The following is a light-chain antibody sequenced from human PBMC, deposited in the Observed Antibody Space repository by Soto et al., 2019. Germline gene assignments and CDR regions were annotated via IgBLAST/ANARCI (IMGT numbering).Light chain of an antibody. J-gene: IGLJ2*01. CDR3: CSFAGTLHVV. V-gene: IGLV2-11*01. Sequence: QSVLTQPRSVSGSPGQSVTISCTGTSSVVGGSNYVSWYQQHPGKAPELMIYNVNKRPSGVPERFSGSKSGNTASLTISGLQAEDEADYYCCSFAGTLHVVFGGGTKVTVL. CDR1: SSVVGGSNY. CDR2: NVN.